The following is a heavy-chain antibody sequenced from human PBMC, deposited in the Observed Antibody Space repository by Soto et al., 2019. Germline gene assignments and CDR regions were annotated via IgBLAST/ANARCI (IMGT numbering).Heavy chain of an antibody. J-gene: IGHJ2*01. CDR2: IYYSGST. CDR1: GGSVSSGSYY. V-gene: IGHV4-61*01. Sequence: SETLSLTCTVSGGSVSSGSYYWSWIRQPPGKGLEWIGYIYYSGSTNYNPSLKSRVNISVDTSKNQFSLKLSSVTAAGPSVYYCARGNTAYCCGDCQSPLNWYFDLWGRGTLVTVSS. D-gene: IGHD2-21*02. CDR3: ARGNTAYCCGDCQSPLNWYFDL.